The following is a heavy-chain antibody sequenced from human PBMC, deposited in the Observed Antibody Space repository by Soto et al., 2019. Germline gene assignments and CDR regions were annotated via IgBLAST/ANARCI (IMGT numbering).Heavy chain of an antibody. V-gene: IGHV4-59*01. Sequence: SETLSLTCTVSGGSISSYYWSWFRQPPGKGLEWIGYYYSGSTNYNPSLKSRVSISVDTPKNQFSLKLRYVTAADTAVYYCARDDNWFDPWGQGTLVTVPS. J-gene: IGHJ5*02. CDR3: ARDDNWFDP. CDR1: GGSISSYY. CDR2: YYSGST.